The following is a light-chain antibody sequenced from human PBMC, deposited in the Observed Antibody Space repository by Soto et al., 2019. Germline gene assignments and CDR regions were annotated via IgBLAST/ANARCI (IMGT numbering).Light chain of an antibody. CDR1: PDISNY. Sequence: DIQMTQSPSSLSASVGDRVTITCQASPDISNYLNWYQKKPGKAPKLLIYDASNLETGVPSRFRGSGSGTDFTFTISRLQPEYIATYCCQQYDNLLTFGGGTKVEIK. J-gene: IGKJ4*01. V-gene: IGKV1-33*01. CDR3: QQYDNLLT. CDR2: DAS.